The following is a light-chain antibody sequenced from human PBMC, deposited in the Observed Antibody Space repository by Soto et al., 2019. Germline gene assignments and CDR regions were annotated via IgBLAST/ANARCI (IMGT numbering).Light chain of an antibody. CDR1: SSDVGGYNY. V-gene: IGLV2-14*01. CDR2: EVS. CDR3: SSYTSSSTL. Sequence: QSVLTQPASVSGSPGQSITISCTGTSSDVGGYNYVSWYQQHPGKAPKLMIYEVSNRPSGVSNRFSGSKSGNTAPLTISGLQAEDEADYYCSSYTSSSTLFGGGTKVTVL. J-gene: IGLJ2*01.